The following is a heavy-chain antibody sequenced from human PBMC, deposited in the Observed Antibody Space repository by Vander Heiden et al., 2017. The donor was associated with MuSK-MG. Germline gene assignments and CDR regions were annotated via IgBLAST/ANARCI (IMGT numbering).Heavy chain of an antibody. D-gene: IGHD1-26*01. J-gene: IGHJ4*02. CDR2: ISGSGGNT. V-gene: IGHV3-23*01. Sequence: EVQLLASGGGLVQPGGSLRLSCAASGFTFSSYAMSWVRQAPGKGLEWVSGISGSGGNTYYADSVKGRFTISRDNSKNTLYLQMTSLRVEDTAVYYCAKVRIAGATLPRGFDFWGQGTLVTVSS. CDR3: AKVRIAGATLPRGFDF. CDR1: GFTFSSYA.